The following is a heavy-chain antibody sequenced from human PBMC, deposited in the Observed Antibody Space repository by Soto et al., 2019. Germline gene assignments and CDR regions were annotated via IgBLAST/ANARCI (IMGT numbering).Heavy chain of an antibody. J-gene: IGHJ4*02. CDR2: ISARGNT. CDR3: ARAPAPLYSRGWYYFDS. Sequence: SETLSLTCTVSGGSISNYDWSWIRQPPGQRLEWIGDISARGNTNYNPSLESRVSISVDTSKDQFSLRLSSVTAADTAVYYCARAPAPLYSRGWYYFDSWGQGALVTVSS. CDR1: GGSISNYD. V-gene: IGHV4-59*01. D-gene: IGHD6-19*01.